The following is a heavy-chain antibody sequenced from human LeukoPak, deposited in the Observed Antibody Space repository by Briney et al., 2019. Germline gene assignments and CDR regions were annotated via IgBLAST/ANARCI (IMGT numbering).Heavy chain of an antibody. CDR2: IYSDGRT. D-gene: IGHD1-14*01. CDR3: ARAGGDWYFDL. V-gene: IGHV3-66*01. CDR1: AFTVSNHY. Sequence: GGSLRLSCAPSAFTVSNHYMSWVRHPPGKGLGWVSIIYSDGRTYYADSVKGRFTILREHSKNTLFLQMNRLRVEDTAVYYCARAGGDWYFDLWGRGTLVTVSS. J-gene: IGHJ2*01.